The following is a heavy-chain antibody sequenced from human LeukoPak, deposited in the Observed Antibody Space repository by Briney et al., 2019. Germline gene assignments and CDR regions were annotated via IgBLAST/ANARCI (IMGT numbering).Heavy chain of an antibody. CDR1: GFTISRHY. V-gene: IGHV3-53*01. CDR3: ASGPDVDGYIHAPFDY. J-gene: IGHJ4*02. D-gene: IGHD5-24*01. Sequence: PGGSLRLSCAASGFTISRHYMSWVRQAPGKGLEWVALSYSGGSTYYADSVEGRFTISRDNSKSMLFLQMNSLRADDTAVYYCASGPDVDGYIHAPFDYWGQGALVTVSS. CDR2: SYSGGST.